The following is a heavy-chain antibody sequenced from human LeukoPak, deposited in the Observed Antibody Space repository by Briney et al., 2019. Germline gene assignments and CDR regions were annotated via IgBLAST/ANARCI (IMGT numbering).Heavy chain of an antibody. CDR3: ARDSGPGVLFY. CDR1: GGSISSYY. V-gene: IGHV4-59*01. CDR2: IYYSGST. D-gene: IGHD1-1*01. J-gene: IGHJ4*02. Sequence: SETLSLTCTVSGGSISSYYWSWIRQPPGKGLEWIGYIYYSGSTNYNPSLKSRVTISLDTSKNRFSMKLSSVTAADTAVYYCARDSGPGVLFYWGQGTLVTVSS.